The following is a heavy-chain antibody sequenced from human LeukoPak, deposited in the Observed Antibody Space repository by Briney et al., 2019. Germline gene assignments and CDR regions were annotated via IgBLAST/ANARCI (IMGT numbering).Heavy chain of an antibody. CDR3: ARVGRYYGSANYYNVRYYFDY. CDR1: GGSFSGYY. J-gene: IGHJ4*02. Sequence: SETLSLTCAVYGGSFSGYYWSWIRQPPGKGLEWSGEINHSGSTNYNPSLKSRVTISVDTSKNQFSLTLSSVTAADTAVYSCARVGRYYGSANYYNVRYYFDYWGQGTLVTVSS. V-gene: IGHV4-34*01. D-gene: IGHD3-10*01. CDR2: INHSGST.